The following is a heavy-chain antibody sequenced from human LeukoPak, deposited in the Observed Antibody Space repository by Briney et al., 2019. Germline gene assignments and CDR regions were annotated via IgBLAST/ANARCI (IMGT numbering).Heavy chain of an antibody. CDR1: GYTFTGYY. CDR2: INPNSGGT. CDR3: ARNDGVPALSFDY. J-gene: IGHJ4*02. Sequence: ASVKVSCKASGYTFTGYYMHWVRQAPGQGLEWMGWINPNSGGTNYAQKFQGRVTMTRDTPISTAYMELSRLRPDDTAVYYCARNDGVPALSFDYWGQGTLVTVSS. V-gene: IGHV1-2*02. D-gene: IGHD2-2*01.